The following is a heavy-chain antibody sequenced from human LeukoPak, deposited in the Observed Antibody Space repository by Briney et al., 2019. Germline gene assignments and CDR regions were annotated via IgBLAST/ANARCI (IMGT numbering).Heavy chain of an antibody. D-gene: IGHD6-19*01. CDR2: INPNSGGT. Sequence: ASVKVSCKASGYTFTGYYMHWVRQAPGQGLEWMGRINPNSGGTNYAQKFQGRVTMTRDTSTSTVYMELSSLRSEDTAVYYCARDSAIAVAYFDYWGQGTLVTVSS. J-gene: IGHJ4*02. CDR3: ARDSAIAVAYFDY. V-gene: IGHV1-2*06. CDR1: GYTFTGYY.